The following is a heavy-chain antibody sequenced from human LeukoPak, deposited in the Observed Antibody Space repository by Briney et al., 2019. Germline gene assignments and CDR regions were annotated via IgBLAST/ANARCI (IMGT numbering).Heavy chain of an antibody. CDR3: ARGDAFSGDH. CDR1: GFSFTNFW. Sequence: GGSLRLSCAVSGFSFTNFWMSWVRQAPGRGLEWVANIHLEGNEKYHVESVKGRFTISRDNTKNLLFLQMNGLRVEDTAVYYYARGDAFSGDHWGQGTLVTVSS. J-gene: IGHJ4*02. V-gene: IGHV3-7*04. CDR2: IHLEGNEK.